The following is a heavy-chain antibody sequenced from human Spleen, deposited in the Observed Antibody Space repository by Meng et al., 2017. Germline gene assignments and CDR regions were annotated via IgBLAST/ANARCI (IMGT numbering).Heavy chain of an antibody. D-gene: IGHD3-22*01. J-gene: IGHJ4*02. CDR3: AREGGYNSFYFDY. CDR1: GDSISSYY. V-gene: IGHV4-59*01. Sequence: SETLSLTCTVSGDSISSYYWSWIRQPPGKGLEWIGYIYYSGSTNYNPSLKSRFNMSIDTSKNQFSVKLSSVTAADTAVYFCAREGGYNSFYFDYWGQGTLVTVSS. CDR2: IYYSGST.